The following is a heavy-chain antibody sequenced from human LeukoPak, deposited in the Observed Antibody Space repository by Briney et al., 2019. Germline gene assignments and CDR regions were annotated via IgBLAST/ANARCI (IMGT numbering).Heavy chain of an antibody. V-gene: IGHV3-21*01. CDR3: ARDPYSGNYGDYYYYYMDV. CDR2: ITSSSSDL. D-gene: IGHD1-26*01. J-gene: IGHJ6*03. Sequence: GESLRLSCAASGFSFSTYNMNWVRQAPGKGLEWVSSITSSSSDLYYADSVKGRFTLSRDNAKTSLYLQMNSLRDEDTAVYYCARDPYSGNYGDYYYYYMDVWGKGTTVTISS. CDR1: GFSFSTYN.